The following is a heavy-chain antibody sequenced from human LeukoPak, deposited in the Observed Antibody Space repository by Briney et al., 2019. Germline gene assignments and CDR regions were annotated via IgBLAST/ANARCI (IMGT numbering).Heavy chain of an antibody. J-gene: IGHJ4*02. D-gene: IGHD1-26*01. V-gene: IGHV4-59*01. CDR3: ARDGRGFLRFDY. CDR2: IYYSGST. CDR1: GDSMRNYY. Sequence: ASETLSLTCSVSGDSMRNYYWSWIQQPPGKGLEWIGYIYYSGSTNYNPSLKSRVTISVDTSKDQFSLKLTSVTAIDTAMYYCARDGRGFLRFDYWGQGTLVTVSS.